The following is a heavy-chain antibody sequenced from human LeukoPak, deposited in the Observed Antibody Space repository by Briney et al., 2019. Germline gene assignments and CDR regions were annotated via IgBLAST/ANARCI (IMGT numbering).Heavy chain of an antibody. D-gene: IGHD3-22*01. CDR1: GYSISSGYY. Sequence: PSETLSLTCTVSGYSISSGYYWGWIRQPPGKALEWIGSIYHSGRTYYNPSLKSRVTISVDTSKNQFSLKLSSVTAADTAVYYCARSSSGYLRYYFDYWGQGTLVTVSS. CDR3: ARSSSGYLRYYFDY. CDR2: IYHSGRT. J-gene: IGHJ4*02. V-gene: IGHV4-38-2*02.